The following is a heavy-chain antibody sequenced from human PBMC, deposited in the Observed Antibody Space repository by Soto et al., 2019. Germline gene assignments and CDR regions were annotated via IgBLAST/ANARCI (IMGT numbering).Heavy chain of an antibody. CDR2: IYYNGNT. D-gene: IGHD1-1*01. Sequence: QLQLQESGPGLVKPSETLSLTCTVSGGSISSSPYYWAWIRQPPGKGLQWIGNIYYNGNTFYNPSLRSRVTISIDTTLSQCSTGLSFVTATDTSVYYCARHGPLKNNWTQLNCWGQGTLVTVSS. CDR1: GGSISSSPYY. V-gene: IGHV4-39*01. J-gene: IGHJ4*02. CDR3: ARHGPLKNNWTQLNC.